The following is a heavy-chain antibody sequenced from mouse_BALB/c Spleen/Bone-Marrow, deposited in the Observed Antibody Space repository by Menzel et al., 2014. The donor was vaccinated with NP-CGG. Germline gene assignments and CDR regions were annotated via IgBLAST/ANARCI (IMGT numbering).Heavy chain of an antibody. CDR2: IWRGGTT. CDR3: AKGHYGSSPSAY. CDR1: GFSLTNYG. Sequence: VQLQQSGPSLVQPSQSLSITCTVSGFSLTNYGIYWVRQSPGKGLEWLGVIWRGGTTDYNAAFMSRLSITKDNSKSQVFFKMNSLQADDTAIYYCAKGHYGSSPSAYWGQGTLVTVSA. V-gene: IGHV2-5-1*01. D-gene: IGHD1-1*01. J-gene: IGHJ3*01.